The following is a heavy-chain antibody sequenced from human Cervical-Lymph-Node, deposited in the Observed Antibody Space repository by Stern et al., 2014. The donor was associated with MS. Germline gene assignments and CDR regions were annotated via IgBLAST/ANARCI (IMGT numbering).Heavy chain of an antibody. Sequence: QVTLRESGPTLVKPTQTLTLTCTFSGFSVSTNGVGVGWIRQPPGKALEXLALIYWDDDKRYSPSLKSRLTITKDTSKNQVVLSMTNMDPVDTATYYCAHRNYLDSSGPLNFDYWGQGALVTVSS. J-gene: IGHJ4*02. CDR2: IYWDDDK. CDR3: AHRNYLDSSGPLNFDY. V-gene: IGHV2-5*02. CDR1: GFSVSTNGVG. D-gene: IGHD3-22*01.